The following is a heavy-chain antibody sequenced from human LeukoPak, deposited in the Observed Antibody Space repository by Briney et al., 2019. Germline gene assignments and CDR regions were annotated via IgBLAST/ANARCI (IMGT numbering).Heavy chain of an antibody. Sequence: GGSLRLARAASGFTFSSYAISWVRHAPGKGLEWGSAISGSGGSTYYAYSVKGRFTISRDNSKYTLYLQMNSPRAEATAVYYCAKDRPHYYDSSRYYLEKVDAFDIWGQGTMVTVYS. CDR2: ISGSGGST. CDR1: GFTFSSYA. D-gene: IGHD3-22*01. V-gene: IGHV3-23*01. J-gene: IGHJ3*02. CDR3: AKDRPHYYDSSRYYLEKVDAFDI.